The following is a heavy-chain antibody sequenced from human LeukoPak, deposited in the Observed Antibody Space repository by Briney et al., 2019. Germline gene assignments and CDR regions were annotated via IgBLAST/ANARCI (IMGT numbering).Heavy chain of an antibody. CDR2: INHSGST. V-gene: IGHV4-34*01. CDR1: GGSFSGYY. D-gene: IGHD3-10*01. Sequence: PSETLSLTCAVYGGSFSGYYWSWIRQPLGKGLEWIGEINHSGSTNYNPSLKSRVTISVDTSKNQFSLKLSSVTAADTAVYYCARHRLDYYGSGKGGFDYWGQGTLVTVSS. J-gene: IGHJ4*02. CDR3: ARHRLDYYGSGKGGFDY.